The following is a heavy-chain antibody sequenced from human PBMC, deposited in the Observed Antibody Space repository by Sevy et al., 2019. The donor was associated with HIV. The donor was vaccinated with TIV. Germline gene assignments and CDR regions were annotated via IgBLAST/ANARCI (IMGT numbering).Heavy chain of an antibody. Sequence: GGSLRLSCAASGFTFSNYGIHWVRQAPGKGLEWVAFIRYDGSNEYYVDSVKGRFTISRDNSKSTLYLQMNSLSAEATAVYYCAKDRKVLLVVYAIPFDALDIWGQGTMVTVSS. CDR3: AKDRKVLLVVYAIPFDALDI. CDR2: IRYDGSNE. J-gene: IGHJ3*02. D-gene: IGHD2-8*02. V-gene: IGHV3-30*02. CDR1: GFTFSNYG.